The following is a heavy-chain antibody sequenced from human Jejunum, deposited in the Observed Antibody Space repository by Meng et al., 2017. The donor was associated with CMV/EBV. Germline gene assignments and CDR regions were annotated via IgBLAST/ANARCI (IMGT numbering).Heavy chain of an antibody. Sequence: SCKASGYTFALSGIHWVRQAPGQRLDWMGWVNPGNEKTKYSKEFQGRVTITRETSATTVHMELSSLRSDDTAIYYCVRVAGWRFDNWGQGTLVTVSS. CDR2: VNPGNEKT. CDR1: GYTFALSG. J-gene: IGHJ4*02. V-gene: IGHV1-3*01. D-gene: IGHD5-24*01. CDR3: VRVAGWRFDN.